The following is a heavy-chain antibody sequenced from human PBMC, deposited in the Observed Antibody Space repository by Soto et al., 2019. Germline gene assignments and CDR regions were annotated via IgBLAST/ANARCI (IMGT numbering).Heavy chain of an antibody. CDR3: ARRVPAAGYYYGMDV. CDR1: GGTFSSYA. Sequence: QVQLVQSGAEVKKPGSSVKVSCKASGGTFSSYAISWVRQAPGQGLEWMGGIIPIFGTANYAQKFQGRVTSTADESTTTANMELRRLSSEDTAVPYSARRVPAAGYYYGMDVWGQGTTVTVA. V-gene: IGHV1-69*12. J-gene: IGHJ6*02. CDR2: IIPIFGTA. D-gene: IGHD2-2*01.